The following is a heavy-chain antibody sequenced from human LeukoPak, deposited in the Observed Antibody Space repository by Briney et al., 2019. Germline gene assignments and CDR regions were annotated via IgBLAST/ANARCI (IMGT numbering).Heavy chain of an antibody. D-gene: IGHD5-12*01. V-gene: IGHV1-69-2*01. J-gene: IGHJ4*02. Sequence: GATMKISCKASGYSFTDYYMHWVQQAPGKGLEWVGRVDPEHGETIYAEKFQGRVTITADTSTDTAYLELSSLRFEDTAVYYCAVDPDIVVVHPLVSRDCWGQVTLLIVSS. CDR2: VDPEHGET. CDR1: GYSFTDYY. CDR3: AVDPDIVVVHPLVSRDC.